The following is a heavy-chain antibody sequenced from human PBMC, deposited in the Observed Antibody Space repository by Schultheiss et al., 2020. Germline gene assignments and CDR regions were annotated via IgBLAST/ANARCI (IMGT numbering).Heavy chain of an antibody. V-gene: IGHV3-23*01. J-gene: IGHJ5*02. D-gene: IGHD3-16*01. CDR2: ISGSGANT. Sequence: GSLRLSCAASGFTFTNYAMTWVRQAPGKGLEWVSAISGSGANTYYADSVKGRFTISRDNSKNTLSLQMNSLRAEDTAVYYCAKGGVLIVPWGQGTLVTVSS. CDR3: AKGGVLIVP. CDR1: GFTFTNYA.